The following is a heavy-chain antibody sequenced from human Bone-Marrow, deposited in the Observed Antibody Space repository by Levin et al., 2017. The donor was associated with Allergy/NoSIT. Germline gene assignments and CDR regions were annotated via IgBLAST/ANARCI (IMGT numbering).Heavy chain of an antibody. CDR1: GYTFTSYA. Sequence: GESLKISCKASGYTFTSYAMNWVRQAPGQGLEWMGWINTNTGNPTYAQGFTGRFVFSLDTSVSTAYLQISSLKAEDTAVYYCARDSPLSGDSSGYYWVLVDYWGQGTLVTVSS. J-gene: IGHJ4*02. D-gene: IGHD3-22*01. CDR3: ARDSPLSGDSSGYYWVLVDY. CDR2: INTNTGNP. V-gene: IGHV7-4-1*02.